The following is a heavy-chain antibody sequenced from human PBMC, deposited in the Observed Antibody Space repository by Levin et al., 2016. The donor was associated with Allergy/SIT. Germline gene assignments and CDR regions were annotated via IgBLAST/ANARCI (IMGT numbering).Heavy chain of an antibody. D-gene: IGHD3-16*01. CDR3: ARGGAFDI. V-gene: IGHV3-74*01. CDR2: INSDGNIT. J-gene: IGHJ3*02. Sequence: PGKGLVWVSRINSDGNITTYADSVKGRFTISRDNAKNTLYLQMNSLRAGDTAVDYCARGGAFDIWGQGTMVTVSS.